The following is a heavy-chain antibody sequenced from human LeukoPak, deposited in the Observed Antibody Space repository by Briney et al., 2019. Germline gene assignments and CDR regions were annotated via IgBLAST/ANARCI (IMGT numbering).Heavy chain of an antibody. CDR2: IYSGGST. J-gene: IGHJ4*02. V-gene: IGHV3-53*01. Sequence: GGSLRLSCAASGFTVSSNYMSWVRQAPGKGLEWVSVIYSGGSTYYADSVKGRFTISRDNSRNTLYLQMNSLRAEDTAVYYCNYDFWSGNDYWGQGTLVTVSS. CDR1: GFTVSSNY. D-gene: IGHD3-3*01. CDR3: NYDFWSGNDY.